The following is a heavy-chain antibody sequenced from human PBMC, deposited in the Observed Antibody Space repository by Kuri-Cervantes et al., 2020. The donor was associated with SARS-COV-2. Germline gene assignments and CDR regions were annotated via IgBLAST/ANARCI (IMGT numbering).Heavy chain of an antibody. CDR1: GGTFSSYA. D-gene: IGHD1-7*01. V-gene: IGHV1-69*04. J-gene: IGHJ4*02. CDR2: ITPILGTA. Sequence: SVKVSCKASGGTFSSYAISWVRQAPGQGLEWMGRITPILGTANYAQKFQGRVTITADKSTSTAYMELSSLRSEDTAVYYCARAKGTLGFFDYWGQGTLVTVSS. CDR3: ARAKGTLGFFDY.